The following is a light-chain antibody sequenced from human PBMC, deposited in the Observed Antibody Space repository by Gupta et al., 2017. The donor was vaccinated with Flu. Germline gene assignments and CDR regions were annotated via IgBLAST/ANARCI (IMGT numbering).Light chain of an antibody. CDR3: QQDDSNSWT. J-gene: IGKJ1*01. Sequence: AIRMTQSPSSFSASTGDRVTITCRASQGISTYSAWYQQNPGKAPKLLIYAASTSQSGVPSRFSGSGSGTDFTLTISVPHSEDFATYCCQQDDSNSWTFGQGTRVEIK. CDR2: AAS. CDR1: QGISTY. V-gene: IGKV1-8*01.